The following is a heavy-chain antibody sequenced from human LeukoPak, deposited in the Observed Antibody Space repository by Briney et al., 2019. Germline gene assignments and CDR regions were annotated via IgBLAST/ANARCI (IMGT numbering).Heavy chain of an antibody. V-gene: IGHV3-23*01. CDR1: GFTFSNSA. CDR2: LSGSGITT. J-gene: IGHJ4*01. Sequence: GGSLRLSCAASGFTFSNSAMSWVRQAPGKGLEWVSTLSGSGITTYYAVSVKGRFTISRDNSKNTLYLQMNSLRAEDTAVYYCAKGIYSSGWSYFDYWGHGTLVAVSS. CDR3: AKGIYSSGWSYFDY. D-gene: IGHD6-19*01.